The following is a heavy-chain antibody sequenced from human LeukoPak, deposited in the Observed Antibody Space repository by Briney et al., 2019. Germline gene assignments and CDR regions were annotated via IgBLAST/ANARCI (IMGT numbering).Heavy chain of an antibody. J-gene: IGHJ6*04. CDR3: ASPADFWSGYYRMDV. V-gene: IGHV3-23*01. Sequence: GGSLRLSCAASGFTFSSYAMSWVRQAPGKGLEWVSAISGSGGSAYYADSVKGRFTISRDNAKNTPWLQMNSLRAEDTAVYYCASPADFWSGYYRMDVWGKGTTVTVSS. D-gene: IGHD3-3*01. CDR2: ISGSGGSA. CDR1: GFTFSSYA.